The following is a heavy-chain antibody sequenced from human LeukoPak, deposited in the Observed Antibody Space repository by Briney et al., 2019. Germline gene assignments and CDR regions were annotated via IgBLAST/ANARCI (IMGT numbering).Heavy chain of an antibody. CDR2: INHRGST. J-gene: IGHJ6*03. CDR3: ARVARNYDYVWGSYRYPYYYMDV. Sequence: PSETLSLTCAVYGGSFSGYYWSWIRQPPGKGLEWIGEINHRGSTNYNPSPKSRVTISVDTSKNQFSLKLSSVTAADTAVYYCARVARNYDYVWGSYRYPYYYMDVWGKGTTVTVSS. D-gene: IGHD3-16*02. CDR1: GGSFSGYY. V-gene: IGHV4-34*01.